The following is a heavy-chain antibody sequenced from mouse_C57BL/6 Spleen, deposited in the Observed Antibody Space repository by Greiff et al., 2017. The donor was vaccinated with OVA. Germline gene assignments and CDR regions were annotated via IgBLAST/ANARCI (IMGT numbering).Heavy chain of an antibody. CDR3: ARAEYYYGSSPYYFDY. D-gene: IGHD1-1*01. J-gene: IGHJ2*01. V-gene: IGHV5-17*01. Sequence: EVKLVESGGGLVKPGGSLKLSCAASGFTFSDYGMHWVRQAPEKGLEWVAYISSGSSTIYYADTVKGRFTISRDNAKNTLFLQMTSLRSEDTAMYYCARAEYYYGSSPYYFDYWGQGTTLTVSS. CDR2: ISSGSSTI. CDR1: GFTFSDYG.